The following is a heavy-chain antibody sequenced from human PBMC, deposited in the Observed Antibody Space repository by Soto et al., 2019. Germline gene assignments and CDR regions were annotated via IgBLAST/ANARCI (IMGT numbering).Heavy chain of an antibody. CDR2: IYYSGST. CDR3: ARGKYYDFWSGYYGDYYYYGMDV. J-gene: IGHJ6*02. Sequence: PSETLSLTCTVCGDSISSYYCTWSRQPPGKGLERIGYIYYSGSTNYNPSLKSRDTISVDTSKNQFSLKLSSVTAADTAVYYCARGKYYDFWSGYYGDYYYYGMDVWGQGTTVTVSS. D-gene: IGHD3-3*01. CDR1: GDSISSYY. V-gene: IGHV4-59*01.